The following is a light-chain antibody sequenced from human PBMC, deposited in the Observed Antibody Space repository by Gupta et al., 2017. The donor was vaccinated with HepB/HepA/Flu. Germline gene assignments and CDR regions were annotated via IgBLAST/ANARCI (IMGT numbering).Light chain of an antibody. CDR2: GDN. CDR3: QTYDTSLNGVV. J-gene: IGLJ3*02. CDR1: SSNIGAGYD. Sequence: QSVLTQPPSVSGAPGQTVTISCTGSSSNIGAGYDLHWYQQLPGTAPKLLIYGDNNRPSGVPDRFSGSKSGTSASLAINGLQAEDEADYYCQTYDTSLNGVVFGGGTKLTVL. V-gene: IGLV1-40*01.